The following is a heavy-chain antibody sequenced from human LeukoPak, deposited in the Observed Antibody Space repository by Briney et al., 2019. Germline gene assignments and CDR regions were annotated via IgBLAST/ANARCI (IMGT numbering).Heavy chain of an antibody. V-gene: IGHV3-23*01. CDR1: GFTFSSYA. J-gene: IGHJ5*02. CDR3: AKDRYGVVIIDPWFDP. CDR2: ISGSGGST. D-gene: IGHD3-3*01. Sequence: QSGGSLRLSCAASGFTFSSYAMSWVRQAPGKGLEWVSAISGSGGSTYYADSVKGRFTISRDNSKNTLYLQMNSLRAEDTAVYYCAKDRYGVVIIDPWFDPWGQGTLATVSS.